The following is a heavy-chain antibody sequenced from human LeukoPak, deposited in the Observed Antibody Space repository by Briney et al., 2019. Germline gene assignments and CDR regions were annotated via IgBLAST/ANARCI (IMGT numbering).Heavy chain of an antibody. CDR3: AKAQGDYYYDSSGYYDWFDP. V-gene: IGHV3-30*18. D-gene: IGHD3-22*01. Sequence: GGSLRLSCAASGFTFSSYGMNWVRQAPGKGLEWVAVISYDGSNKYYADSVKGRFTISRDSSKNTLYLQMNRLRAEDTAVYYCAKAQGDYYYDSSGYYDWFDPWGQGTLVTVSS. CDR1: GFTFSSYG. CDR2: ISYDGSNK. J-gene: IGHJ5*02.